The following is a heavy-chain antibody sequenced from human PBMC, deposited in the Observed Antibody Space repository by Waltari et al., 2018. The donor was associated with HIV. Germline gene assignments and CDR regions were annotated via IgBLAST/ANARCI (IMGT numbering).Heavy chain of an antibody. D-gene: IGHD2-15*01. CDR3: AREGFCRGGSCYSGAVDI. CDR1: GYTFTQSG. V-gene: IGHV1-18*04. Sequence: QVQLVQSGTEVKKPGASVKVSCKASGYTFTQSGISWVRQAPGQGLEWMGWTSTYNLNTNYAQKFQGRITLTRDTSTSTVYMELMSLTSDDTAVYYCAREGFCRGGSCYSGAVDIWGQGTLVTVSS. CDR2: TSTYNLNT. J-gene: IGHJ3*02.